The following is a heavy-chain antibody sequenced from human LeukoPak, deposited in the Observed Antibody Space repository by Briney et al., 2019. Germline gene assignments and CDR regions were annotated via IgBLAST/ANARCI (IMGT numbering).Heavy chain of an antibody. CDR2: ISYDGSNK. CDR3: AKDLYDSSGPLGDAFDI. V-gene: IGHV3-30*04. CDR1: GFTVSSYA. J-gene: IGHJ3*02. D-gene: IGHD3-22*01. Sequence: GGSLRLSCAASGFTVSSYAMHWVRQAPGKGLEWVAVISYDGSNKYYADSVKGRFTISRDNSKNTLYLQMNSLRAEDTAVYYCAKDLYDSSGPLGDAFDIWGQGTMVTVSS.